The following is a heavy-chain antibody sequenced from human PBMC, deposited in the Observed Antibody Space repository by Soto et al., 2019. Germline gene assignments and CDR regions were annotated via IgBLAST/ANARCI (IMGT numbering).Heavy chain of an antibody. J-gene: IGHJ3*02. Sequence: ASVKVSCKASGGSFSSFAFSWVRQAPGQGLQWMGIINPSGSITTYAQKFQGRVTMTRDTSTSTVYMELSSLTSDDTAVYYCASPIGGSYNAFDIWGQGTMVTVSS. D-gene: IGHD1-26*01. V-gene: IGHV1-46*01. CDR3: ASPIGGSYNAFDI. CDR2: INPSGSIT. CDR1: GGSFSSFA.